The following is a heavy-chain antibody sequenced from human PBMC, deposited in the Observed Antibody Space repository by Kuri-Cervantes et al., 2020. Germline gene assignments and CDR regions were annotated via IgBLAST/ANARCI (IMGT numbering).Heavy chain of an antibody. J-gene: IGHJ6*02. CDR3: ARRTWGDYGMDV. Sequence: SETLSLTCAVYGGSFSGYYWSWIRQPPGKGLEWIGYIYHSGSTYYNPSLKSRVTISVDRSKNQFSLKLSSVTAADTAVYYCARRTWGDYGMDVWGQGTTVTVSS. CDR1: GGSFSGYY. V-gene: IGHV4-34*01. D-gene: IGHD3-10*01. CDR2: IYHSGST.